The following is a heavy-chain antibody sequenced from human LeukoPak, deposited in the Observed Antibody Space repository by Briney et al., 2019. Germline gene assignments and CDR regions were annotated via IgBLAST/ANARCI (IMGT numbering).Heavy chain of an antibody. CDR2: ISSSSSYI. D-gene: IGHD6-19*01. J-gene: IGHJ4*02. CDR1: GFTFSSYS. CDR3: ARASIAVAAPFDY. Sequence: PGGSLRLSCAASGFTFSSYSMNCVRQAPGKGLEWVSSISSSSSYIYYADSVKGRFAISRDNPKNSLYLQMNSLRAEDTAVYYCARASIAVAAPFDYWGQGTLVTVSS. V-gene: IGHV3-21*01.